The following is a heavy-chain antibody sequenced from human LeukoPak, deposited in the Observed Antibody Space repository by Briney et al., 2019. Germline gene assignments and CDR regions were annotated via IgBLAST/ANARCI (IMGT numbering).Heavy chain of an antibody. J-gene: IGHJ4*02. Sequence: SETLSLTCAVYGGSFSGYYWSWIRQPPGKGLEWIGEINHSGSTNYNPSLKSRVTISVDTSKNQFSLKLSSVTAADTAVYYCARRRRPKQWPGFDYWGQGTLVTVSS. CDR3: ARRRRPKQWPGFDY. CDR2: INHSGST. CDR1: GGSFSGYY. D-gene: IGHD6-19*01. V-gene: IGHV4-34*01.